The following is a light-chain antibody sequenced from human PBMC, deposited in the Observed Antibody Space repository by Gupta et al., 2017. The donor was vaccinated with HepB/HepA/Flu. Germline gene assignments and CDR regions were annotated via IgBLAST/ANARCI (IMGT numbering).Light chain of an antibody. V-gene: IGKV4-1*01. CDR1: QSVLYSSNNKNY. CDR3: QQSDSTPPT. Sequence: DIVMTQSPDSLAVSLGERATINCKSSQSVLYSSNNKNYLTWYQQKPGQPPKLLIYWASTRESGVPDRFSGSGSGTDFTLTIISLQTEDVAVYFCQQSDSTPPTFSQWTKVEIK. CDR2: WAS. J-gene: IGKJ1*01.